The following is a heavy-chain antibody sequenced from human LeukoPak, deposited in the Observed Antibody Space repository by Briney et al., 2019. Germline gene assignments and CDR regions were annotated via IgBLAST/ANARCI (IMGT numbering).Heavy chain of an antibody. J-gene: IGHJ4*02. D-gene: IGHD1-26*01. CDR1: GFTFGRYW. CDR2: IKEDGSEK. Sequence: GGSLRLSCVGSGFTFGRYWMSWVRQAPGKGLEWVANIKEDGSEKNYVDSVRGRFTISRDDAKNSLYLQMNSLRAEDTAVYYCARDSVGVSTSDYWGQGTLVTVSS. V-gene: IGHV3-7*01. CDR3: ARDSVGVSTSDY.